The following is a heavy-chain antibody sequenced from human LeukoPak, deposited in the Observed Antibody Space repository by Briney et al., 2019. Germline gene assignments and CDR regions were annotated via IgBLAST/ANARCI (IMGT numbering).Heavy chain of an antibody. Sequence: ASVKVSCEASGGTFSSYAISWVRQAPGQGLEWMGGIIPIFGTANYAQKFQGRVTITADESTSTAYMELSSLRSEDTAVYYCARDGGGWGYYDSSGYAFDYWGQGTLVTVSS. CDR3: ARDGGGWGYYDSSGYAFDY. D-gene: IGHD3-22*01. CDR1: GGTFSSYA. V-gene: IGHV1-69*01. CDR2: IIPIFGTA. J-gene: IGHJ4*02.